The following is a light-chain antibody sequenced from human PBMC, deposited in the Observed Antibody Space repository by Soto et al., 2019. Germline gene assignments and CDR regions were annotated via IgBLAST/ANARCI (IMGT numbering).Light chain of an antibody. J-gene: IGLJ2*01. V-gene: IGLV2-14*01. Sequence: QSALTQPASVSGSPGQSITISCTGTSSDVGGYNYVSWYQQHPGKAPKLMIYDVSNRPSGVSNRFSGSKSGNTDSRTISGXXXXXXXXXXCCSYTSSSTLVVFGGGTKLTV. CDR1: SSDVGGYNY. CDR2: DVS. CDR3: CSYTSSSTLVV.